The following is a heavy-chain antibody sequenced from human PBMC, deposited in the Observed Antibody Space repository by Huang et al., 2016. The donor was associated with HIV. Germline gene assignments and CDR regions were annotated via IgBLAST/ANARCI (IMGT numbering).Heavy chain of an antibody. CDR2: TNPSGST. CDR1: GGSFSGYY. D-gene: IGHD3-22*01. CDR3: ARGPDYYDSSGREAFDI. Sequence: QVQLQQWGAGLLKPSETLSLTCAVYGGSFSGYYWSWIRQPPGKGLEWIGETNPSGSTNNNPSRKSRVTISVDTSKTQFSLKLNSVTAADTAVYYCARGPDYYDSSGREAFDIWGQGTMVTVSS. J-gene: IGHJ3*02. V-gene: IGHV4-34*01.